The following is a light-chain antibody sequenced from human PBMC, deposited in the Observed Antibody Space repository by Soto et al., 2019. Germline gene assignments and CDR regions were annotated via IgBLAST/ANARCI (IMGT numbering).Light chain of an antibody. J-gene: IGKJ2*01. CDR2: GAS. CDR1: QSVSSN. CDR3: QQYGSLPMYT. Sequence: EIVMTQSPATLSVSPGERATLSCRASQSVSSNLAWYQQKPGQAPRLLIYGASGRATGIPDRFSGSGSGTDFTLTISRLEPEDFAVYYCQQYGSLPMYTFGQGTKLEIK. V-gene: IGKV3-20*01.